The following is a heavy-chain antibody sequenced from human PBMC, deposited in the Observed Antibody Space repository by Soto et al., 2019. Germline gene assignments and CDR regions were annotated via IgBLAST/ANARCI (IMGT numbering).Heavy chain of an antibody. CDR3: ARDPPGAGTHMYFFDY. Sequence: SVKVSCKASGGTFSSYTISWVRQAPGQGLEWMGRIIPILGIANYAQKFQGRVTITADKSTSTAYMELSSLRSEDTAVYYCARDPPGAGTHMYFFDYWGQGTLVTVSS. D-gene: IGHD1-1*01. J-gene: IGHJ4*02. CDR1: GGTFSSYT. V-gene: IGHV1-69*04. CDR2: IIPILGIA.